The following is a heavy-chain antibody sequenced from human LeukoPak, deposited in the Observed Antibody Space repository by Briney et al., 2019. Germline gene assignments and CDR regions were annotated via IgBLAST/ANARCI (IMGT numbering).Heavy chain of an antibody. CDR3: AKGRGYSYGYDAFDI. CDR1: GFTFYVYA. V-gene: IGHV3-9*01. CDR2: ISWNSGSI. Sequence: GGSLRLSCAASGFTFYVYAMHWVRQAPGKGLEWVSGISWNSGSIGYADSVKGRFTISRDNAKNSLYLQMNSLRAEDTALYYCAKGRGYSYGYDAFDIWGQGTMVTVSS. D-gene: IGHD5-18*01. J-gene: IGHJ3*02.